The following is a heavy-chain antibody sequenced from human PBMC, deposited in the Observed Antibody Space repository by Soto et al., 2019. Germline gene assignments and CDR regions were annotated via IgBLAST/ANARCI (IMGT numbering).Heavy chain of an antibody. J-gene: IGHJ5*02. CDR2: ISGSGGST. CDR3: ATGIGVRYSSPRRHNNWFDP. V-gene: IGHV3-23*01. Sequence: PGGSPLLSCAASGFTFSSYAMSWVRQAPGKGLEWVSAISGSGGSTYYADSVKGRFTISRDNSKNTLYLQMNSLRAEDTAVYYCATGIGVRYSSPRRHNNWFDPCGQGTRVTVPS. CDR1: GFTFSSYA. D-gene: IGHD6-19*01.